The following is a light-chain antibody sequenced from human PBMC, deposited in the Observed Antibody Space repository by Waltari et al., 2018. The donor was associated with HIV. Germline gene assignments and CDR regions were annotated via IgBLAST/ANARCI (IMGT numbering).Light chain of an antibody. CDR2: DVR. CDR1: SSDVGAYNR. Sequence: QSALTQPRSVSGSPGQSVTISCTGTSSDVGAYNRVSWYQQHPGKAPKVLIYDVRERPAGVPDRFSGSKSANTASLTISGPQADDEADYHCCSYAGSYIVFGTGTKVTVL. CDR3: CSYAGSYIV. V-gene: IGLV2-11*01. J-gene: IGLJ1*01.